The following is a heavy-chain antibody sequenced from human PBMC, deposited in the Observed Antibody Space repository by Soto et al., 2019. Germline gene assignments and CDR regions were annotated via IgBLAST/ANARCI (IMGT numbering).Heavy chain of an antibody. Sequence: AGSTKLASAASGVTFSSYAMGWVRQAPGKGLEWVSAISGSGGSTYYADSVKGRFTISRDNSKNTLYLQMSSLRADDTALYYCVKGEYYYDSSGYYPFDYWGQGTLVTVSS. J-gene: IGHJ4*02. D-gene: IGHD3-22*01. CDR2: ISGSGGST. V-gene: IGHV3-23*01. CDR3: VKGEYYYDSSGYYPFDY. CDR1: GVTFSSYA.